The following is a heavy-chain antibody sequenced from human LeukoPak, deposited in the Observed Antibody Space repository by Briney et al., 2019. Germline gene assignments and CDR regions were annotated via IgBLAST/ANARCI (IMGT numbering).Heavy chain of an antibody. CDR2: SSSNGGST. CDR3: VNQISGWVY. J-gene: IGHJ4*02. V-gene: IGHV3-64D*06. D-gene: IGHD6-19*01. CDR1: GFTFRTLS. Sequence: PGGSLRLSCSASGFTFRTLSMHWVRQAPGRGLEYVYGSSSNGGSTYYADSVKGRFTISRDNSKNTLYLQMSSLRPEDTAVYYCVNQISGWVYWGQGTLVTVSS.